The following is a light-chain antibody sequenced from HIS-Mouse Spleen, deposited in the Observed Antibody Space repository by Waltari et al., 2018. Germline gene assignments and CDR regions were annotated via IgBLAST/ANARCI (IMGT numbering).Light chain of an antibody. V-gene: IGLV1-40*01. J-gene: IGLJ3*02. Sequence: QSVLTQPPSVSGAPGQRVPISSTGSSSNIGAGYDVHWYQQLPGTAPKLLIYGNSNRPSGVPDRFSGSKSGTSASLAITGLQAEDEADYYCQSYDSSLSGWVFGGGTKLTVL. CDR1: SSNIGAGYD. CDR3: QSYDSSLSGWV. CDR2: GNS.